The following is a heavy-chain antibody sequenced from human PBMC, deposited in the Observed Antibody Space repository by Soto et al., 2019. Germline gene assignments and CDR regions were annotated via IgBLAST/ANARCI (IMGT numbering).Heavy chain of an antibody. V-gene: IGHV4-59*08. J-gene: IGHJ4*02. D-gene: IGHD3-16*01. CDR1: GGSIGNYY. CDR2: IFYSGST. Sequence: SETLSLTCTVSGGSIGNYYWSWIRQPPGRGLEWIGHIFYSGSTNYNPSLKSRVTISVDTSKNQFSLKLSSVTAADTAVYYCARRWGDYFDYWGQGTLVTVSS. CDR3: ARRWGDYFDY.